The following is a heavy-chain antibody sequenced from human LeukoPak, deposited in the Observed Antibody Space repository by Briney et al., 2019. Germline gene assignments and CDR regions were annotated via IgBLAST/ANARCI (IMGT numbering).Heavy chain of an antibody. CDR1: GFTFDDYG. V-gene: IGHV3-23*01. CDR2: ISSSSSTI. D-gene: IGHD6-19*01. J-gene: IGHJ5*02. Sequence: PGGSLRLSCAASGFTFDDYGMSWVRQAPGKGLEWVSYISSSSSTIYYADSVKGRFTISRDNSKNTLYLQMNSLRAEDTAVYYCAKDQAWLVIRGWFDPWGQGTLVTVSS. CDR3: AKDQAWLVIRGWFDP.